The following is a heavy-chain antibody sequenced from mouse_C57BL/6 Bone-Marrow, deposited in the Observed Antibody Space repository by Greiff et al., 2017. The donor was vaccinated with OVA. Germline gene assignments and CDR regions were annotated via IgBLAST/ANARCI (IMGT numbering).Heavy chain of an antibody. V-gene: IGHV1-82*01. CDR3: ARTSYYFDY. Sequence: VQLQQSGPDLVKPGASVKISCKASGYAFSSSWMNWVKQRPGKGLEWIGRIYPGDGDTNYNGKFKGKATLTADKSSSTAYMQLSSLTSEDSAVYFCARTSYYFDYWGQGTTLTVSS. CDR1: GYAFSSSW. CDR2: IYPGDGDT. J-gene: IGHJ2*01.